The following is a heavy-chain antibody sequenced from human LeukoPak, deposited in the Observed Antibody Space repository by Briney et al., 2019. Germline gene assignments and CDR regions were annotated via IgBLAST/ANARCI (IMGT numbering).Heavy chain of an antibody. J-gene: IGHJ4*02. Sequence: SDTLSLTCTVSGGYIHTYYWAWIRQPAGKGLEWVGRANVGGHRDYNPSLKSRVSMSIDESANQFSLNLMSVTAAGTAVYYCARDREHSYGSDFGHWGQGILVTVSA. V-gene: IGHV4-4*07. CDR2: ANVGGHR. CDR1: GGYIHTYY. CDR3: ARDREHSYGSDFGH. D-gene: IGHD5-18*01.